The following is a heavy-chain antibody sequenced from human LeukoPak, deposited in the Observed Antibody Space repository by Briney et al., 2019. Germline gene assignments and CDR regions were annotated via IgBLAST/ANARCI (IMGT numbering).Heavy chain of an antibody. CDR1: GFTFSSNY. Sequence: GGSLRLSCAASGFTFSSNYMSWVRQAPGKGLEWVSGIYSGGSTYSAASLTCRFTISRYNSKNTLYLQMNSLRAEDTAVYYCAKGRSVDYNLFDPWGQGTLVSVSS. CDR3: AKGRSVDYNLFDP. J-gene: IGHJ5*02. V-gene: IGHV3-53*01. CDR2: IYSGGST.